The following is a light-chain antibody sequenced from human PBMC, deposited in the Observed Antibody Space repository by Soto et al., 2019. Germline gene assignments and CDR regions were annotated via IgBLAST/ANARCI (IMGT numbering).Light chain of an antibody. CDR3: SSFTTSSTLV. CDR2: DVS. V-gene: IGLV2-14*01. J-gene: IGLJ2*01. Sequence: QAVLTQPASVSGSPGQSITISCTGTSSDVGAYNYVSWYQQPPGKAPKLMIYDVSYRPSGVSNRFSGSKSGNTASLTISGLQAEDEADYYCSSFTTSSTLVFGGGTKLPS. CDR1: SSDVGAYNY.